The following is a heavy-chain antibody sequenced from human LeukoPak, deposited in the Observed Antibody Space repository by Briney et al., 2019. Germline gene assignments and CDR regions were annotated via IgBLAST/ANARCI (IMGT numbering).Heavy chain of an antibody. CDR3: ARDTRPSYDSSGYYYPGDY. CDR1: GYTFTSYY. CDR2: INPSGGST. V-gene: IGHV1-46*01. J-gene: IGHJ4*02. D-gene: IGHD3-22*01. Sequence: ASVKVSCKASGYTFTSYYMHWVRQAPGQGLEWMAIINPSGGSTSYAQKFQGRATMTRDTSTSTVYMELSSLRPEDTAVYYCARDTRPSYDSSGYYYPGDYWGQGTLVTVSS.